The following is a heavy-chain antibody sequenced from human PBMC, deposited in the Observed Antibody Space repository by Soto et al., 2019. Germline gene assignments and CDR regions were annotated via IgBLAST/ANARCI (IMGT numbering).Heavy chain of an antibody. V-gene: IGHV3-48*01. CDR3: ARAPSMTGTIDY. CDR2: ISGNSNTI. J-gene: IGHJ4*02. Sequence: EVQLVESGGGLVQPGGSLRLSCAASGFTFSRNSMNWVRQAPGKGLEWVSYISGNSNTIYYADSVKGRFTISRDNAKNSLSLQLISLKAADTAGYYCARAPSMTGTIDYWGQGTLVTVAS. CDR1: GFTFSRNS. D-gene: IGHD1-1*01.